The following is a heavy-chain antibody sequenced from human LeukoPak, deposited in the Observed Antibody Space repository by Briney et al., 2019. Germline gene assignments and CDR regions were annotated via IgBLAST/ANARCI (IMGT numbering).Heavy chain of an antibody. V-gene: IGHV3-23*01. CDR3: VKGGFNGDFDY. D-gene: IGHD2-15*01. Sequence: GGSLRLSCAAFGFAFSIYAMSWVRQAPGKGLEWISAVNTNGAATYYADSVKGRFTISRDNSKNTVYLQMNSLKAEDTATYYCVKGGFNGDFDYWGQGTLVTVSS. CDR1: GFAFSIYA. J-gene: IGHJ4*02. CDR2: VNTNGAAT.